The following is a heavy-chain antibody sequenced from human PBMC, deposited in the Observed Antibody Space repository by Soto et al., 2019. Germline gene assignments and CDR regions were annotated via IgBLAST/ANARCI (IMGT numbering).Heavy chain of an antibody. V-gene: IGHV1-24*01. CDR1: GYTLTELS. J-gene: IGHJ4*02. CDR2: FDPEDGET. CDR3: ATVRWAVAGHRANYYFDY. Sequence: ASVKVSCKVSGYTLTELSMHWVRQAPGKGLEWMGGFDPEDGETIYSQKFQGRVTMTEGTSTDTAYMELSSLRSEDTAVYYCATVRWAVAGHRANYYFDYWGQGTLVTVSS. D-gene: IGHD6-19*01.